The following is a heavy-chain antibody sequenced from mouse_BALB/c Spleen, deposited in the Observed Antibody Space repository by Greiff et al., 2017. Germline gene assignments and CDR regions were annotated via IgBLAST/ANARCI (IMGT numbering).Heavy chain of an antibody. V-gene: IGHV3-2*02. CDR2: ISYSGST. Sequence: VQLKESGPGLVKPSQSLSLTCTVTGYSITSDYAWNWIRQFPGNKLEWMGYISYSGSTSYNPSIKSRISITRDTSKNQFFLQLNSVTTEDTATYYCEGYDYDVEGFAYWGQGTLVTVSA. D-gene: IGHD2-4*01. CDR3: EGYDYDVEGFAY. J-gene: IGHJ3*01. CDR1: GYSITSDYA.